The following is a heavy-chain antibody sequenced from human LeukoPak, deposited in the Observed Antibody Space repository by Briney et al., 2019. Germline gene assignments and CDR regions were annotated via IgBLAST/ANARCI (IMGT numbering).Heavy chain of an antibody. CDR1: GFTFSRYW. V-gene: IGHV3-74*01. CDR3: VRGYCSGGSCLSPDY. CDR2: VNSDGSAT. Sequence: PGGSLRLSCAASGFTFSRYWMHWVRQAPGKGLVWVSRVNSDGSATSYADSVKGRFTISRDNAKNTLYLQMNSLCAEDTAVYYCVRGYCSGGSCLSPDYWGQGTLVTVSS. J-gene: IGHJ4*02. D-gene: IGHD2-15*01.